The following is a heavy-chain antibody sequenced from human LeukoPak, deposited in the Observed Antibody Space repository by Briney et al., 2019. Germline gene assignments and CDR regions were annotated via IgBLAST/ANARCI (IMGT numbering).Heavy chain of an antibody. CDR1: GFSFSGYW. J-gene: IGHJ6*03. Sequence: GGSLRLSCAASGFSFSGYWITWVRQAPGKGLEWVANIKQDGSDKNYVDSVKGRFTISRGNAKNSLYLQMNSLRAEDTAVYYCARSSAIAYYYMDVWGKGTTVTVSS. V-gene: IGHV3-7*01. CDR3: ARSSAIAYYYMDV. CDR2: IKQDGSDK. D-gene: IGHD2-2*01.